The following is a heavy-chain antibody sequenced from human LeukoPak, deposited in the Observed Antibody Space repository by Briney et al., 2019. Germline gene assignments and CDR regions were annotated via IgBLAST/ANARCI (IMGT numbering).Heavy chain of an antibody. Sequence: GGSLRLSCAASGFTFDDYPMHWVRQAPGKGLEWVSLISWDGGYTYYADSVKGRFTISRDNSKNCLYLQMNSLRTEDTALYYCAKERGDYGDYALSDWGQGTLVTVSS. CDR1: GFTFDDYP. CDR2: ISWDGGYT. D-gene: IGHD4-17*01. J-gene: IGHJ4*02. V-gene: IGHV3-43*01. CDR3: AKERGDYGDYALSD.